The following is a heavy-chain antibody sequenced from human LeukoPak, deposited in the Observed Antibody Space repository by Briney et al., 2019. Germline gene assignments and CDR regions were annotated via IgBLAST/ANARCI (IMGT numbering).Heavy chain of an antibody. V-gene: IGHV3-53*01. J-gene: IGHJ5*02. CDR2: IYSGGTT. D-gene: IGHD3-22*01. CDR3: ARHDSWAGWFDP. Sequence: GGSLRLSCAASGFTVSDNYMSWVRQAPGKGLERVSVIYSGGTTYSADSVKGRFTISRDNSKNTLYLQMNSLRAEDTAVYYCARHDSWAGWFDPWGQGTLVTVSS. CDR1: GFTVSDNY.